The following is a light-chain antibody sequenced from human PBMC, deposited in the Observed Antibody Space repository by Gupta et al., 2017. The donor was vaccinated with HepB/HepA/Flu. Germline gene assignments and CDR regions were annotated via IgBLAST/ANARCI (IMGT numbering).Light chain of an antibody. Sequence: QSALTHPASVSGSTGPSTPISCTGTSNDVGTYNSVSWYPQYPGKAPKLIIYDVSYRPSGVSSRFSGSRSGSTASLTISGLQAEDEADYHCCSYTGSSTGGVFGGGTKLTVL. CDR3: CSYTGSSTGGV. CDR2: DVS. CDR1: SNDVGTYNS. V-gene: IGLV2-14*01. J-gene: IGLJ3*02.